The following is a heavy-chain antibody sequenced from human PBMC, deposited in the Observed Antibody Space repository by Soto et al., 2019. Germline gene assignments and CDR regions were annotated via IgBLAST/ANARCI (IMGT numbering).Heavy chain of an antibody. D-gene: IGHD6-6*01. J-gene: IGHJ6*02. V-gene: IGHV4-31*03. CDR3: ARGSSIAGLYYGMDV. CDR1: GGSISSGGYY. CDR2: NYYSGIN. Sequence: QVQLQESGPGLVKPSQTLSLTCTVSGGSISSGGYYWTWIRQHPGKGLEWIGYNYYSGINYYNPSLKSRVTISLDTSKNQFSQKLSAVTAADTAVYYCARGSSIAGLYYGMDVWGQGTTVTVSS.